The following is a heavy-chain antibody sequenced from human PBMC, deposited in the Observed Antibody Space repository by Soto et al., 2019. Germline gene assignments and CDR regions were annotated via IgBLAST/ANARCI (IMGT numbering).Heavy chain of an antibody. CDR1: GFTFSNYG. D-gene: IGHD2-21*01. V-gene: IGHV3-23*01. Sequence: EVQLLESGGGLIQPGGSLRLSCEASGFTFSNYGMTWVRLAPGKGLEWVSTISGSGGRTFYADPVKGRFTISRDNSKNMLYLHMNSLRAEDTAVYYCAKEMIASTLADFFDYWGQGTLVTVSS. CDR3: AKEMIASTLADFFDY. CDR2: ISGSGGRT. J-gene: IGHJ4*02.